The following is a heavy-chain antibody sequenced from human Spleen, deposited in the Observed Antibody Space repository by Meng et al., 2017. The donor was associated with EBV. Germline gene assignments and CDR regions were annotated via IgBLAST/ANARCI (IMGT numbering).Heavy chain of an antibody. CDR1: GYSFSNYG. J-gene: IGHJ4*02. CDR2: INPYNGYT. V-gene: IGHV1-18*01. Sequence: QVQLVQSGAEVKKPGASVKVSCKASGYSFSNYGISWVRQAPGQGLEWMGWINPYNGYTSYAQNLQGRVSMTTDTSTSTAYMELSSLRSEDTAVYYCAREGHYASSSEWGQGALVTVSS. CDR3: AREGHYASSSE. D-gene: IGHD6-6*01.